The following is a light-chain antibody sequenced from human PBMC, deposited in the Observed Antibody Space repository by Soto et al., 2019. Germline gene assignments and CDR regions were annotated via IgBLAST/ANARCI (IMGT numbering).Light chain of an antibody. CDR1: QSVSSY. CDR2: DAS. J-gene: IGKJ5*01. Sequence: VLTQSPAALSLTPGERATLSCRASQSVSSYLAWYQQKPGQAPRLLIYDASNRATGIPARFSGSGSGTDFTLTISSLEPEDFAVYYCQQRSNWPITFGQGTRLEIK. CDR3: QQRSNWPIT. V-gene: IGKV3-11*01.